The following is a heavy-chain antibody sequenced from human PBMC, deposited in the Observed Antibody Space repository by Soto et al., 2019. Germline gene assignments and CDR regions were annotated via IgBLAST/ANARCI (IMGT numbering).Heavy chain of an antibody. CDR1: GGSMSSSNW. CDR2: TNHSGRT. CDR3: ARSEATVLDY. J-gene: IGHJ4*02. V-gene: IGHV4-4*02. Sequence: QVQLQESGPGLVKPSGTLSLTCTVSGGSMSSSNWWNWVRQPPGKGLEWIGETNHSGRTNYNPSLESRVTISVDKSKNHFSLLLSSVTAADTAVKYCARSEATVLDYWGQGTLVTVSS. D-gene: IGHD4-17*01.